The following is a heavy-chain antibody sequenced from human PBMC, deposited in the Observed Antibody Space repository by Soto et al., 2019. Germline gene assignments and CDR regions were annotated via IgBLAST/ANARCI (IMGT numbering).Heavy chain of an antibody. CDR2: ISNSGSTR. CDR3: ARTGTTNAFDI. CDR1: GFTFSDYY. J-gene: IGHJ3*02. D-gene: IGHD1-1*01. V-gene: IGHV3-11*04. Sequence: LRLSCVASGFTFSDYYMTWIRQAPGKGLEWVSHISNSGSTRYYTDSVEGRFTVSRDNAKKSLYLQMNSLRAEDTAVYYCARTGTTNAFDIWGQGTMVT.